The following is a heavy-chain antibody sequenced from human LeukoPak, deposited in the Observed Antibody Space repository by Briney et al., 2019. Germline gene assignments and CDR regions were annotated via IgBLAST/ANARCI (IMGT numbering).Heavy chain of an antibody. V-gene: IGHV4-4*02. J-gene: IGHJ4*02. CDR3: ARANTAMVLYFDY. Sequence: SETLSLTCAVSGRSMSSSHWWSWVRQSPDKGLEWIGEIDHSGKTNYNPSLKSRVTMSVDTSKNQFSLKLSSVTAADTAVYYCARANTAMVLYFDYWGQGTLVTVSS. D-gene: IGHD5-18*01. CDR2: IDHSGKT. CDR1: GRSMSSSHW.